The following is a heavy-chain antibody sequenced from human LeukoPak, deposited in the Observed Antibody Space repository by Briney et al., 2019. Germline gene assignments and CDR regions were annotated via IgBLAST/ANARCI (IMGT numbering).Heavy chain of an antibody. CDR3: TLGGSLGIFDY. CDR1: GYTFTSYD. J-gene: IGHJ4*02. Sequence: ASVKVSCKASGYTFTSYDINWVRQATGQGLEWMGWISAYNGNTNYAQKLQGRVTMTTDTSTSTAYMELRSLRSDDTAVYCCTLGGSLGIFDYWGQGTLVTVSS. CDR2: ISAYNGNT. D-gene: IGHD3-16*01. V-gene: IGHV1-18*01.